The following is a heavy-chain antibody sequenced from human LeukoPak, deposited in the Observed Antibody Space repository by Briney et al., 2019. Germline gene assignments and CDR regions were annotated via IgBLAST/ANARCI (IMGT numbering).Heavy chain of an antibody. CDR2: INHSGST. CDR3: ARLGGSRTGLRGTFFDY. CDR1: GGSFSGYY. V-gene: IGHV4-34*01. D-gene: IGHD4-17*01. J-gene: IGHJ4*02. Sequence: NSSETLSLTCAVYGGSFYGGSFSGYYWSWIRQPPEKGLEWIGEINHSGSTNYNPSLKSRVTISVDTSKNQFSLKLSSVTAADTAVYYCARLGGSRTGLRGTFFDYWGQGTLVTVSS.